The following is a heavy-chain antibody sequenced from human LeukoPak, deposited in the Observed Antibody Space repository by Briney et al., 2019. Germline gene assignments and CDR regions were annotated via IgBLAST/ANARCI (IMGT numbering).Heavy chain of an antibody. CDR2: IRYDGSNK. D-gene: IGHD3-10*01. Sequence: PGGVPKISFAAAGFTFRSHGMHWGRHAPRQGVGGGAFIRYDGSNKYYADSVKGRFTISRDNSKNTLYLQMNSLRAEDTAVYYCAKDPTRVPGAFDIWGQGTMVTVSS. V-gene: IGHV3-30*02. J-gene: IGHJ3*02. CDR1: GFTFRSHG. CDR3: AKDPTRVPGAFDI.